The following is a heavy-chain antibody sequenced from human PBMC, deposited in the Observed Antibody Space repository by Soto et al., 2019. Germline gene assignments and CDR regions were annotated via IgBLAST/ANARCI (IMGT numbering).Heavy chain of an antibody. Sequence: QVQLQQSGPGLVKPSQTLSLTCAISGDSVSSNSAAWNWIRQSPSRGLEWLGRTYYRSKWYNDYAVSVKSRITINPATSKNQFSLQLNSVTPEDTAVYYCARDRPVGATRGEVVGIDYWGQGTLVTVSS. CDR2: TYYRSKWYN. J-gene: IGHJ4*02. CDR3: ARDRPVGATRGEVVGIDY. D-gene: IGHD1-26*01. V-gene: IGHV6-1*01. CDR1: GDSVSSNSAA.